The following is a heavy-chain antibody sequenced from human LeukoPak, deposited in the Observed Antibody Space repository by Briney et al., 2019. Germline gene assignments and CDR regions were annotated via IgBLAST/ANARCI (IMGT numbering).Heavy chain of an antibody. CDR1: GFIFSSYS. CDR3: VRLDGSGSYLSGLDY. J-gene: IGHJ4*02. D-gene: IGHD3-10*01. CDR2: ISSSSSTM. V-gene: IGHV3-48*01. Sequence: GGSLRLSCAASGFIFSSYSMNWVRQAPGKGLEWVSYISSSSSTMYYAASVKGRFSISRDNAQNSLYLQMNSLRAEDTAVYYCVRLDGSGSYLSGLDYWGQGTLVTVSS.